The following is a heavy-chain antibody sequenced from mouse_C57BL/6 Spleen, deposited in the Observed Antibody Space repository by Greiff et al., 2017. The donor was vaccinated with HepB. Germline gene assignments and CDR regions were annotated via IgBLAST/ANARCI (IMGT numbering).Heavy chain of an antibody. Sequence: QVQLQQPGAELVRPGSSVKLSCKASGYTFTSSWMHWVKPRPIQGLEWIGNIDPSGSETHYNQKVKDKATWTVDKSSSTAYMQLSSLTAEDSAVDYCASYYSNWGFAYWGQGTLVTVSA. CDR2: IDPSGSET. CDR1: GYTFTSSW. V-gene: IGHV1-52*01. CDR3: ASYYSNWGFAY. J-gene: IGHJ3*01. D-gene: IGHD2-5*01.